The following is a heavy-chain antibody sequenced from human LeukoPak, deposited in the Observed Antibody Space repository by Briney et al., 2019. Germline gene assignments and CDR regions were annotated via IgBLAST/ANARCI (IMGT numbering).Heavy chain of an antibody. J-gene: IGHJ4*02. CDR2: IGNSATSI. CDR1: GLPFSRYT. V-gene: IGHV3-21*01. Sequence: GGSLRLSCAVSGLPFSRYTMSWVRQAPGEGLEWVSSIGNSATSIYYGDSVKGRFTISRDNAKDSLYLQVNSLRGEGTAVYYCATLSGRYWGQGTLVTVSS. D-gene: IGHD1-26*01. CDR3: ATLSGRY.